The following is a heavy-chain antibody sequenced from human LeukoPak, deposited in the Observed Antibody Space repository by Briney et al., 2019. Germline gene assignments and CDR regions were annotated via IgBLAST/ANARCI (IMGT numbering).Heavy chain of an antibody. D-gene: IGHD2-2*01. J-gene: IGHJ4*02. CDR2: ISGSGGST. V-gene: IGHV3-23*01. Sequence: GGSLRLSCAASGFTFSSYAMSWVRQAPGKGLEWVSAISGSGGSTYYADSVKGRFTISRDNSKNTLYLQMNSLRAEDTAVYYCARDQRYCSSSSCPWEPFDYWGQGTLVTVSS. CDR3: ARDQRYCSSSSCPWEPFDY. CDR1: GFTFSSYA.